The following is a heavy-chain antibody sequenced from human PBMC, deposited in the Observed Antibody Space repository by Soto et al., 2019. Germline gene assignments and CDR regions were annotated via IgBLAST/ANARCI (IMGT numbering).Heavy chain of an antibody. D-gene: IGHD3-22*01. J-gene: IGHJ4*02. CDR1: GFTFSSYS. Sequence: GGSLRLSCAASGFTFSSYSMNWVRQAPGKGLEWVSSISSSSSYIYYADSVKGRFTISRDNAKSSLYLQMNSLRAEDTVVYYCARDYYDSSGYYWPFGYWGQGTLVTVSS. V-gene: IGHV3-21*01. CDR2: ISSSSSYI. CDR3: ARDYYDSSGYYWPFGY.